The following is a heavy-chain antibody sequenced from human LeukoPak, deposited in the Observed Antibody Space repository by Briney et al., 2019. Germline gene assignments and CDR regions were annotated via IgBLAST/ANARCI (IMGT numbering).Heavy chain of an antibody. Sequence: GGSLRLSCAASEFTFDSYWMSWVRQAPGKGLQWVANIKHDGSEAHYVDSVKGQFTISRDNAKNSLSLQMNSLTVDDTGVYFCTRDALFGSGRTHLDFWSQGALVSVSS. CDR3: TRDALFGSGRTHLDF. CDR1: EFTFDSYW. J-gene: IGHJ4*02. D-gene: IGHD3-10*01. V-gene: IGHV3-7*04. CDR2: IKHDGSEA.